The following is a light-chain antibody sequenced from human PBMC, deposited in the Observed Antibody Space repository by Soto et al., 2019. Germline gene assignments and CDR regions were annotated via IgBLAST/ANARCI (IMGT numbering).Light chain of an antibody. Sequence: QSVLTQPXSVSGSPGQSITIXCTGTSSDVGGYNFVSWYQQNPGRAPKLMIYEVSNRPSGVSDRFSGSKSGNTASLTISGXQXEXXXXXXCSAYGSSSPLYVFGTGTKLTVL. J-gene: IGLJ1*01. CDR1: SSDVGGYNF. CDR2: EVS. V-gene: IGLV2-14*01. CDR3: SAYGSSSPLYV.